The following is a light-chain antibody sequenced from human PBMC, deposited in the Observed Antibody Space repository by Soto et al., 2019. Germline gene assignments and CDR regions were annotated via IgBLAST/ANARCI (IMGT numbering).Light chain of an antibody. CDR1: QSISTN. CDR3: QQSYNSPLT. CDR2: AAS. J-gene: IGKJ4*01. V-gene: IGKV1-39*01. Sequence: DIPMTQSPSSLSASVGDRVTITCRASQSISTNLNWYQQRPGKAPNLLIYAASNLQSGVPSRFSGSGSGTDFTLTIGSLQPEDFAIYYCQQSYNSPLTFGGGTRVEI.